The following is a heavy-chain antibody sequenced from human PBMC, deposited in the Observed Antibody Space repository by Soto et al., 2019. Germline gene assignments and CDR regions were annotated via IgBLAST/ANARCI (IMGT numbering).Heavy chain of an antibody. J-gene: IGHJ3*02. V-gene: IGHV4-59*01. CDR2: IYYSGST. CDR1: GGSISSYY. Sequence: PSETLSLTCTVSGGSISSYYWSWIRQPPGKGLEWIGYIYYSGSTNYNPSLKSRVTISVDTSKNQFSLKLSSVTAADTAVYYCARDLLAYCGGDCSDDAFDIWGQGTMVTVSS. CDR3: ARDLLAYCGGDCSDDAFDI. D-gene: IGHD2-21*02.